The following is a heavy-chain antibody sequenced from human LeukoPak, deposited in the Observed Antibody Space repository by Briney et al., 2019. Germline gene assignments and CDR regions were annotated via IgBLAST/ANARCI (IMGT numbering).Heavy chain of an antibody. Sequence: GGSLRLSCAASGFTFSSYAMSWVRQAPGKGLEWVSDISGSGSNTYYADSVKGRFTISRDNSKNTLYLQMNSLRDDDTAVYYCARGTGTGWRFDFWGQGTLVTVSS. CDR1: GFTFSSYA. J-gene: IGHJ4*02. V-gene: IGHV3-23*01. D-gene: IGHD3/OR15-3a*01. CDR2: ISGSGSNT. CDR3: ARGTGTGWRFDF.